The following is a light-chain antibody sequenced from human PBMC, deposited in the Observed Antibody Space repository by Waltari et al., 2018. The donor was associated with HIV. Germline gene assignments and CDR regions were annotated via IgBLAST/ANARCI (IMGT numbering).Light chain of an antibody. Sequence: EIVLTQSPATLSLSPGERATLTCRASQSINRYLAWYQQKPGQAPRLLIYEASNRATGIPARFSGSGSGTDFTLTISSLEAEDFAVYYCQQRSNWPLTFGGGTKVEIK. V-gene: IGKV3-11*01. CDR1: QSINRY. J-gene: IGKJ4*01. CDR3: QQRSNWPLT. CDR2: EAS.